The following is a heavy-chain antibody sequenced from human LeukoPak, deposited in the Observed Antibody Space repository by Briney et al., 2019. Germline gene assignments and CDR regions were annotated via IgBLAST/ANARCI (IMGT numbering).Heavy chain of an antibody. Sequence: PGRSLRLSCAASGFTFSSYGMHWVRQAPGKGLEWVAVIWYDGSNKYYADSVKGRFTISRDNSKNTLYLQMNSLRDEDTAVYYCARDYYNTSGYYHGGYWGQGTLVTVSS. CDR2: IWYDGSNK. CDR3: ARDYYNTSGYYHGGY. CDR1: GFTFSSYG. D-gene: IGHD3-22*01. J-gene: IGHJ4*02. V-gene: IGHV3-33*01.